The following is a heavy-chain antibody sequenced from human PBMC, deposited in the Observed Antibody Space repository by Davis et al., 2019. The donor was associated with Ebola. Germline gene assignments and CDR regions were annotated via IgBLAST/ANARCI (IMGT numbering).Heavy chain of an antibody. CDR2: IFTILGIA. CDR1: RGSFSSYS. Sequence: SVPVSCKASRGSFSSYSKIRVRQAPRQGLVLLVRIFTILGIANYAQKFQGRVTITADKSTRTAYMELYSLRSEDTDVYYCAGANYYDSSGYYGYWGQGTLVTVSS. J-gene: IGHJ4*02. D-gene: IGHD3-22*01. CDR3: AGANYYDSSGYYGY. V-gene: IGHV1-69*04.